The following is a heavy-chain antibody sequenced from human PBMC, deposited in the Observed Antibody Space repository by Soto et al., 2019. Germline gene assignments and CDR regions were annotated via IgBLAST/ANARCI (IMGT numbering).Heavy chain of an antibody. CDR3: ARDFKAPKDAWAFDY. Sequence: SETLSLTCAIYDESTSAHYWSWVRQPPGKGLEWIGEVNRRGNTNYNPSLRSRLTISVDVSKNHFSLNLTSVTAADTAVYYCARDFKAPKDAWAFDYWGRGTLVTVSS. CDR2: VNRRGNT. V-gene: IGHV4-34*01. D-gene: IGHD3-16*01. J-gene: IGHJ4*02. CDR1: DESTSAHY.